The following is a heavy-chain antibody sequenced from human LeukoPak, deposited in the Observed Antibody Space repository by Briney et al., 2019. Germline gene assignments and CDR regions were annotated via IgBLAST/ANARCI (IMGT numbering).Heavy chain of an antibody. D-gene: IGHD3-10*01. V-gene: IGHV4-61*02. CDR2: IYTSGST. CDR1: GGSISSSNYY. Sequence: PSQTLSLTCTVSGGSISSSNYYWNWIRQPAGKGLEWIGRIYTSGSTNYNPSLKSRVTISVDTSKNQFSLKLSSVTAADTALYYCARGLWFGDENPPYFDYWGKGTTVTVSS. CDR3: ARGLWFGDENPPYFDY. J-gene: IGHJ4*03.